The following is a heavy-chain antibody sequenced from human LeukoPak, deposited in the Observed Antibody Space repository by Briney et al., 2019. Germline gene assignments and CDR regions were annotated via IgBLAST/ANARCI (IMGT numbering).Heavy chain of an antibody. CDR2: IWYDGSNK. CDR3: ARDRYSSGWPPSYYYYGMDV. CDR1: GFTFSRYW. J-gene: IGHJ6*02. V-gene: IGHV3-33*08. D-gene: IGHD6-19*01. Sequence: GGSLRLSCAASGFTFSRYWMTWVRQAPGKGLEWVAVIWYDGSNKYYADSVKGRFTISRDNSRNTLYLQMNSLRAEDTAVYYCARDRYSSGWPPSYYYYGMDVWGQGTTVTVSS.